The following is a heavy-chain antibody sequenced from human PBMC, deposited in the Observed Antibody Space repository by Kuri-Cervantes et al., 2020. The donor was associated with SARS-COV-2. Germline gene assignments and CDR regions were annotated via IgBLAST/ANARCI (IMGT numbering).Heavy chain of an antibody. Sequence: GGSLRLSCAASGFTFSIYAMSWVRQAPGKGLEWVSTFSVSGDTTYYADSGKGRFTISRDNSQNTVYLRMTNLRSEDTAMYYCAKDHFGVHDFWGQGTLVTVSS. V-gene: IGHV3-23*01. CDR2: FSVSGDTT. CDR1: GFTFSIYA. J-gene: IGHJ4*02. CDR3: AKDHFGVHDF. D-gene: IGHD2-21*01.